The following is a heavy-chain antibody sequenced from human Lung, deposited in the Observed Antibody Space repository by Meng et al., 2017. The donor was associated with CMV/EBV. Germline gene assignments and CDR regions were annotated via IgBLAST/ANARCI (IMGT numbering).Heavy chain of an antibody. J-gene: IGHJ4*02. CDR1: GYTFNDYW. Sequence: QAQLVQSGVEVKKPGNSVKLSCKTSGYTFNDYWIHWVRQAPGQGLEWMGRIKPSTGDTSYAQKFRGRLTVTRDTPISTVYMEVNSLTSDDTAVYYCTREGFDYWGQGALVTVSS. V-gene: IGHV1-2*06. CDR3: TREGFDY. CDR2: IKPSTGDT.